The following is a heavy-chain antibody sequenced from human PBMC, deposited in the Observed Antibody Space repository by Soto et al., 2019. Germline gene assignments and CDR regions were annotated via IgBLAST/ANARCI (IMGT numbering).Heavy chain of an antibody. Sequence: ASVKVSCKASGYTFTSYDINWVRQATGQGLEWMGWMNPNSGNTGYAQKFQGRVTMTRNTSISTAYMELSSLRSEDTAVYYCARGDRSYSNYYFHYYYYMDVWGKGTTVTVSS. V-gene: IGHV1-8*01. CDR3: ARGDRSYSNYYFHYYYYMDV. D-gene: IGHD4-4*01. CDR1: GYTFTSYD. J-gene: IGHJ6*03. CDR2: MNPNSGNT.